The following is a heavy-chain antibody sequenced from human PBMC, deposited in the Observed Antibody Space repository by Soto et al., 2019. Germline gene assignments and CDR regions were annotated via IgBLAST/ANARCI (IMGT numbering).Heavy chain of an antibody. CDR1: GFTVSSNY. V-gene: IGHV3-53*02. CDR3: ASNQGYYYYGMDV. J-gene: IGHJ6*02. CDR2: IYSGGST. Sequence: EVQLVETGGGLIQPGGSLRLSCAASGFTVSSNYMSWVRQAPGKGLEWVSVIYSGGSTYYADSVKGRSTISRDNSKNTLYLQMNSLRAEDTAVYYCASNQGYYYYGMDVWGQGTTVTVSS.